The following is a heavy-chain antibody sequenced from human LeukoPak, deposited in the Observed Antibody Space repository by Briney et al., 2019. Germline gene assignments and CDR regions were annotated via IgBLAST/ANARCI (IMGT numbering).Heavy chain of an antibody. D-gene: IGHD1-26*01. CDR1: GGSISSYY. CDR3: VKAERFSGTKTPDY. J-gene: IGHJ4*02. CDR2: VSGSGRST. Sequence: ETLSLTCTVSGGSISSYYWSWIRQPPGKGLEWVSVVSGSGRSTDYADFVKGRFTISRDNSKNTLYLQMNSLRADDTAVYYCVKAERFSGTKTPDYWGQGTLVTVSS. V-gene: IGHV3-23*01.